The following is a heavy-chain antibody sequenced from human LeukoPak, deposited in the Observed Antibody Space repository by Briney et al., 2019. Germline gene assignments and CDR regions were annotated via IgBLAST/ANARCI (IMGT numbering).Heavy chain of an antibody. Sequence: ASVKVSCKASGYTFTDYYVHWVRQAPGQGLEWMGWINPNSGGTEYAQKFQGRVTMTRYTSVSTAYMDLSRLGSDDTAMYYCARDHCTSNSCYEDFYYGMDVWGQGTTVTVSS. CDR3: ARDHCTSNSCYEDFYYGMDV. V-gene: IGHV1-2*02. D-gene: IGHD2-2*01. J-gene: IGHJ6*02. CDR1: GYTFTDYY. CDR2: INPNSGGT.